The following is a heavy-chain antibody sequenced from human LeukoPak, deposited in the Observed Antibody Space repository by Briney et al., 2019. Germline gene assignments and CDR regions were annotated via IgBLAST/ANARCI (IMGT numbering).Heavy chain of an antibody. J-gene: IGHJ4*02. Sequence: PGRSLRLSCAASGFTFSSYAMHWVRQAPGKGLEWVAVISCDGSNKYYADSVKGRFTISRDNSKNTLYLQMNSLRAEDTAVYYCASIYPFNYYDSSGYYYPYFDYWGQGTLVTVSS. V-gene: IGHV3-30*04. D-gene: IGHD3-22*01. CDR1: GFTFSSYA. CDR2: ISCDGSNK. CDR3: ASIYPFNYYDSSGYYYPYFDY.